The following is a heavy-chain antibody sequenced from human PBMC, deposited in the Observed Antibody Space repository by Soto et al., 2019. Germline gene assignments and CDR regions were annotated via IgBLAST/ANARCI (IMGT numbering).Heavy chain of an antibody. Sequence: SGPTLVNPTQTLTLTCTFSGFSLSTYGIRVSWIRQPPGKALEWLARIDWDDDKFYRASLKSRLTISKDTSKNQVVLTMTNMDPAHTGTYFHAHDINPQTTNVNDVCCKSTTVTVSS. CDR1: GFSLSTYGIR. CDR2: IDWDDDK. J-gene: IGHJ6*04. D-gene: IGHD4-4*01. V-gene: IGHV2-70*04. CDR3: AHDINPQTTNVNDV.